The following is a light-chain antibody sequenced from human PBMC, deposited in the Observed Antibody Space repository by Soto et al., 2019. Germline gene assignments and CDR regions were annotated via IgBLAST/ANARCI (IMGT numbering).Light chain of an antibody. CDR3: GKRDINPFAVV. J-gene: IGLJ2*01. V-gene: IGLV1-51*01. CDR1: SSNIGNNY. Sequence: QSVLTQPPSVSAAPGQKVTISCSGSSSNIGNNYVSWYQQLPGTAPKLLIYDNNKRPSGIPDRFSGSKSGTSATLGITGLQTGDEVEYYCGKRDINPFAVVFGG. CDR2: DNN.